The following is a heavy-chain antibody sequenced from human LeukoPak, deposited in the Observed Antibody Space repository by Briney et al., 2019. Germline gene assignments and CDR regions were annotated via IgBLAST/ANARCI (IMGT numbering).Heavy chain of an antibody. D-gene: IGHD2-2*03. J-gene: IGHJ4*02. CDR3: ARDGDCRGDNCPPGTGY. CDR2: IKQDGSEK. Sequence: PGGSLRLSCAPSGFTFSIAWMSGVRQAPGKGLEWVANIKQDGSEKYYAESVKGRFTISRDNAKKPLFLQMNSMRAEDTAIYYCARDGDCRGDNCPPGTGYGGQGTLVTVSS. CDR1: GFTFSIAW. V-gene: IGHV3-7*01.